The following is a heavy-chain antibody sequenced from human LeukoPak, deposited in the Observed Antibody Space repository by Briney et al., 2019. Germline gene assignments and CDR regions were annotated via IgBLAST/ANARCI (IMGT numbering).Heavy chain of an antibody. CDR3: AKGITMIVVVIHYGMDV. CDR2: ISYDGSNK. CDR1: GFTFSSYG. D-gene: IGHD3-22*01. Sequence: GGSLRLSCAASGFTFSSYGMHWVRQAPGKGLEWVAVISYDGSNKYYADSVKGRFTISRDNSKNTLYLQMNSLRAEDTAVYYCAKGITMIVVVIHYGMDVWGQGTTVTVS. V-gene: IGHV3-30*18. J-gene: IGHJ6*02.